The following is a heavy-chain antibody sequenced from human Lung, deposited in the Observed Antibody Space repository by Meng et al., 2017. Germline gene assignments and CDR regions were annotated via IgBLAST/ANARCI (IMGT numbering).Heavy chain of an antibody. CDR3: ARGGVTTDD. V-gene: IGHV3-74*01. Sequence: VQLVESGGGLVQPGGFLRLSWSASGFTFSTHWMHWVRQAPGKGLEWVSRITGDGSSTIYADSVQGRFTMSRDNAKNTLSLQMNSLRAEDTAVYYCARGGVTTDDWGQGTLVTVSS. J-gene: IGHJ4*02. CDR2: ITGDGSST. CDR1: GFTFSTHW. D-gene: IGHD4-17*01.